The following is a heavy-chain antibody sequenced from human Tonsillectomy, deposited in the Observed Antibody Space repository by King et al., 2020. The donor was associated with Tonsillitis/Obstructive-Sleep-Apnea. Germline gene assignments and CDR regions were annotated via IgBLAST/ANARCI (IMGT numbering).Heavy chain of an antibody. D-gene: IGHD6-13*01. CDR2: IYYSGST. Sequence: QLQESGPGLVKPSETLSLTCTVSGGSISSSSYYWGWIRQPPGKGREWIGSIYYSGSTYYNPSLKSRVTISVDTSKNQFSLKLSSVTAADAAVYYCARNTGYSTYPFDYWGQGTLVTVSS. V-gene: IGHV4-39*01. CDR1: GGSISSSSYY. J-gene: IGHJ4*02. CDR3: ARNTGYSTYPFDY.